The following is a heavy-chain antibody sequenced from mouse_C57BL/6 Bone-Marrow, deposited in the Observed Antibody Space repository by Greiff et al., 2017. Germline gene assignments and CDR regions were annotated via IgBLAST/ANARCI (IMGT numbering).Heavy chain of an antibody. Sequence: QVQLQQSGAELVRPGSSVKLSCKASGYTFTSYWMHWVKQRPIQGLEWIGNIDPSDSATHYNQKFKDKATLTVDKSSSTAYMQLSSLTSEDSAGYYGARRAVYYAMDDWGQGTSVTVSS. V-gene: IGHV1-52*01. CDR2: IDPSDSAT. D-gene: IGHD3-1*01. CDR3: ARRAVYYAMDD. J-gene: IGHJ4*01. CDR1: GYTFTSYW.